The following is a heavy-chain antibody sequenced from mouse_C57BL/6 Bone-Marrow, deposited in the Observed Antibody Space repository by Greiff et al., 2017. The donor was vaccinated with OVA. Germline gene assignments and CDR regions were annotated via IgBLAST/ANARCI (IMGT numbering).Heavy chain of an antibody. CDR2: INPYNGDT. D-gene: IGHD1-1*01. V-gene: IGHV1-37*01. Sequence: VKLKESGPELVKPGASVKISCKASGYSFTGYFMNWVKQSHGKSLEWIGRINPYNGDTFYNRKFKGKATLTVDKSSSTAHMELLSLTSEDFAVYYCARSGDYYGSSSLWYFDVWGTGTTVTVSS. CDR1: GYSFTGYF. CDR3: ARSGDYYGSSSLWYFDV. J-gene: IGHJ1*03.